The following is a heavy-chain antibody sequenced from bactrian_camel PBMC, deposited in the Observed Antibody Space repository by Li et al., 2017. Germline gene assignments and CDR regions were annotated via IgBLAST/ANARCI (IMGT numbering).Heavy chain of an antibody. V-gene: IGHV3S53*01. D-gene: IGHD2*01. CDR3: AADRSRTGGYCSLVSGLYDY. CDR2: IDSGGST. J-gene: IGHJ4*01. Sequence: LSCAASGLWSCMAWFRQAPGKEREGVAGIDSGGSTTVTDFVKGRFTISKDNAKNTMYLQLNNVDPEDTAMYYCAADRSRTGGYCSLVSGLYDYWGHGTQVTVS. CDR1: GLWSC.